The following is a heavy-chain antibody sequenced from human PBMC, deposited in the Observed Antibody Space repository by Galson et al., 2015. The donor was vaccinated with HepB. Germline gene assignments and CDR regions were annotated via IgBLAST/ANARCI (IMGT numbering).Heavy chain of an antibody. D-gene: IGHD3-3*01. CDR3: ARPNYDFWSGYSGGGMDV. CDR2: ISGSGSTT. J-gene: IGHJ6*02. Sequence: SLRLSCAASAFSFSDYYMTWIRQAPGKGLEWVSYISGSGSTTYYADSVKGRFTISRDNANNSLYLQMNSLRAEDTAVYYCARPNYDFWSGYSGGGMDVWGQGTTVTVSS. CDR1: AFSFSDYY. V-gene: IGHV3-11*01.